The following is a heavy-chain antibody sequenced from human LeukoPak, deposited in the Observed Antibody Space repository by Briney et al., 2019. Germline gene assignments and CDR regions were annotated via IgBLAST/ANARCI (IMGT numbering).Heavy chain of an antibody. J-gene: IGHJ3*02. CDR1: GFTFSSYW. CDR3: ARDRPLDYYDSSGPI. CDR2: IKQDGSEK. V-gene: IGHV3-7*01. Sequence: GGSLRLSCAASGFTFSSYWMSWVRQAPGKGLEWVANIKQDGSEKYYVDSVKGRFTISRDNAKNSLYLQMNSLRAEDTAVYYCARDRPLDYYDSSGPIWGQGTMVTVSS. D-gene: IGHD3-22*01.